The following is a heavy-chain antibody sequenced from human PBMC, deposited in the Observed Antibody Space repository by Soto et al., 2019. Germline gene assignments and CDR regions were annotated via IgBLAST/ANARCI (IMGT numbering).Heavy chain of an antibody. J-gene: IGHJ4*02. CDR2: INHSGST. CDR1: GGSFSGYY. Sequence: PSETLSLTCAVYGGSFSGYYWSWIRQPPGKGLEWIGEINHSGSTNYNPSLKSRVTISVDTSKNQFSLKLSSVAAADTAVYYCARVFWGSPYYYFDYWGQGTLVTVSS. D-gene: IGHD7-27*01. V-gene: IGHV4-34*01. CDR3: ARVFWGSPYYYFDY.